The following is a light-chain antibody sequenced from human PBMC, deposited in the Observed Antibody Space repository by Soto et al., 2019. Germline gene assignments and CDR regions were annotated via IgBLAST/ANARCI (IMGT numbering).Light chain of an antibody. V-gene: IGKV3-20*01. CDR2: GAT. CDR3: QQYGSSRA. CDR1: QSVSSSY. Sequence: EIVLTQSPGTLSLSPGERATLSCRASQSVSSSYLAWYQQKPGQAPRLLIYGATSRATGIPDRFSGSGSGTDVTLTISRLEPEDFAVYYCQQYGSSRAFGQGTQVEIK. J-gene: IGKJ1*01.